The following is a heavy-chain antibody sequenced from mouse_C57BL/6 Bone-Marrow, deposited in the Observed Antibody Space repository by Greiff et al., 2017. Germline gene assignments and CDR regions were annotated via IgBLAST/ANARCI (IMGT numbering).Heavy chain of an antibody. CDR1: GYTFTSYW. Sequence: QVQLQQPGAELVKPGASVKLSCKASGYTFTSYWMQWVKQRPGQGLEWIGEIDPSDSYTNYNQKFKGKATLTVDTSSSTAYMQLSSLTSEDSAVYYCAREGSGYYYWGQGTTLTVSS. J-gene: IGHJ2*01. CDR2: IDPSDSYT. V-gene: IGHV1-50*01. CDR3: AREGSGYYY. D-gene: IGHD1-1*01.